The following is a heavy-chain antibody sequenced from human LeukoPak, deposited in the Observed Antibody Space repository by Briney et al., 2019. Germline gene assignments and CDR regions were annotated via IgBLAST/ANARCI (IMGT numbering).Heavy chain of an antibody. CDR3: ARAMAYSGYDSLDY. CDR2: ISAYNGNT. D-gene: IGHD5-12*01. J-gene: IGHJ4*02. V-gene: IGHV1-18*01. CDR1: GYTFTSYG. Sequence: ASVKVSCKASGYTFTSYGISWVRQAPGQGLEWMGWISAYNGNTNYAQKLQGRVTMTTDTSTSTAYMELSRLRSDDTAVYYCARAMAYSGYDSLDYWGQGTLVTVSS.